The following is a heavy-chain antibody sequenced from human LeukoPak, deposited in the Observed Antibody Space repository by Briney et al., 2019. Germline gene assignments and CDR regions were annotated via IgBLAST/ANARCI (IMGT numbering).Heavy chain of an antibody. V-gene: IGHV1-8*03. J-gene: IGHJ4*02. Sequence: ASVKVSCKASGYTFTSYDINWVRQATGQGLEWMGWMSPNSGNTGYAQKFQGRVTITRNTSISTAYMELSSLRSEGTAVYYCARWDRGYSYGDYWGQGTLVTVSS. CDR1: GYTFTSYD. CDR2: MSPNSGNT. CDR3: ARWDRGYSYGDY. D-gene: IGHD5-18*01.